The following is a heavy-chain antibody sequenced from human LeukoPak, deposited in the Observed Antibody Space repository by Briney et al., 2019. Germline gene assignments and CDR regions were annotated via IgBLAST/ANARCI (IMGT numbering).Heavy chain of an antibody. D-gene: IGHD3-22*01. J-gene: IGHJ4*02. V-gene: IGHV1-46*01. CDR3: ARARYFYDSSGYYPLRLDY. Sequence: ASVKVSCKASGYTFTSNYMHWVRQAPGQGLEWMGIINPSGGSTSYAQKFQGRVTMTRDTSTSTVYMELSSLRSEDTAVYYCARARYFYDSSGYYPLRLDYWGQGTLVTVSS. CDR2: INPSGGST. CDR1: GYTFTSNY.